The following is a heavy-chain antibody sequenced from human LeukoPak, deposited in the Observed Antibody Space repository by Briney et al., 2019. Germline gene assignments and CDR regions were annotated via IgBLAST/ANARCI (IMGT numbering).Heavy chain of an antibody. CDR2: ISGSGGST. J-gene: IGHJ4*02. CDR1: GFTFSSYA. V-gene: IGHV3-23*01. Sequence: GGSLRLSCAASGFTFSSYAMSWVRQAPGKGLEWVSTISGSGGSTYYVDSVKGRFTISRDNSKNTLYLQMNSLRAEDTAVYYCAKDRLMGSSWYYLDYWGQGTLVTVFS. CDR3: AKDRLMGSSWYYLDY. D-gene: IGHD6-13*01.